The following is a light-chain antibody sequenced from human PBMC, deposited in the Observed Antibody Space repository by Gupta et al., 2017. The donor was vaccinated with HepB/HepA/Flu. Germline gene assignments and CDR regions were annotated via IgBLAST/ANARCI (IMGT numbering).Light chain of an antibody. V-gene: IGKV1-27*01. CDR1: QGIYNS. CDR3: QKYNSAPLT. Sequence: DIQVTQSPSSLSASVGDRVTITCRASQGIYNSLAWFQQKPGKVPKLLIYSTSTLKSGVPSRFSGSGSGTEFTLSISSLQPEDVATYYCQKYNSAPLTFGGGTKVEIK. CDR2: STS. J-gene: IGKJ4*01.